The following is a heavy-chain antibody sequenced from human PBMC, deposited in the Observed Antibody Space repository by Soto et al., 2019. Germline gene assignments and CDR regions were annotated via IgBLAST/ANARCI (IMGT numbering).Heavy chain of an antibody. CDR2: ISGSGGST. CDR3: AKDLFSDIVATIFDY. CDR1: GVTLKSSA. Sequence: PWGSLRLACAASGVTLKSSAMGGVRQAPGKGLEWVSAISGSGGSTYYADPVKGRFTISRDNSKNTLYLQMNSLRAEDTAVYYCAKDLFSDIVATIFDYWGQGTLVTVSS. V-gene: IGHV3-23*01. D-gene: IGHD5-12*01. J-gene: IGHJ4*02.